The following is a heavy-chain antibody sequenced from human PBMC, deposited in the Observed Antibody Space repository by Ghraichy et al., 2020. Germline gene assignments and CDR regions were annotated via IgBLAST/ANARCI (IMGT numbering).Heavy chain of an antibody. J-gene: IGHJ6*02. D-gene: IGHD3-16*02. Sequence: SETLSLTCAVYGGSFSGYYWSWIRQPPGKGLEWIGEINHSGSTNYNPSLKSRVTISVDTSKNQFSLKLSSVTAADTAVYYCARGVVITFGGVIAIYYYYGMDVWGQGTTVTVSS. CDR3: ARGVVITFGGVIAIYYYYGMDV. V-gene: IGHV4-34*01. CDR1: GGSFSGYY. CDR2: INHSGST.